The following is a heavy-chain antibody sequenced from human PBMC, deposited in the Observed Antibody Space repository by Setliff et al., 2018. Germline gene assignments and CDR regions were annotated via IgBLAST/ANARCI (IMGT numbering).Heavy chain of an antibody. V-gene: IGHV2-5*02. Sequence: ASGPTLVNPTQTLTLTCSFSGFSFTTPSVGVGWVRQPPGKALEWLALISWDDDDRYSPSLKNRVTLSKDTSKNQVVLTMSNVDPVDTATYYCAHIMGRVWDYWGPGTLVTVSS. CDR2: ISWDDDD. CDR3: AHIMGRVWDY. J-gene: IGHJ4*02. CDR1: GFSFTTPSVG. D-gene: IGHD3-10*01.